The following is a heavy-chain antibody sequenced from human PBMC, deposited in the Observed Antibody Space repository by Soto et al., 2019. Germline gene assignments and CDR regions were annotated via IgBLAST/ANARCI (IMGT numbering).Heavy chain of an antibody. D-gene: IGHD2-2*01. Sequence: EVQLVESGGGLVKPGGSLRLSCTASGFTFSNAWMNWVRQAPGKGLEWVGHIKSKTDGGATDYTAPVKGRFTISRDDSKNTLYLQLNSLKTEDTAVYYCATTGPGFCGSSSCYHPFDFWGQGTLVTVSS. CDR2: IKSKTDGGAT. CDR1: GFTFSNAW. CDR3: ATTGPGFCGSSSCYHPFDF. J-gene: IGHJ4*02. V-gene: IGHV3-15*07.